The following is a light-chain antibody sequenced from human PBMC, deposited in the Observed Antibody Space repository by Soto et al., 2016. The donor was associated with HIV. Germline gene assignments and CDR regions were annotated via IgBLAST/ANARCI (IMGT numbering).Light chain of an antibody. V-gene: IGKV1-5*01. CDR3: QQYYSYSGT. J-gene: IGKJ1*01. CDR2: GAS. CDR1: QGITRS. Sequence: DIQMTQSPSSVSASVGDRVTITCRASQGITRSLAWYQQKPGKAPKLLIFGASNLQSGVPSRFSGSGSGTEFTLTISSLQPDDFATFYCQQYYSYSGTFGQGTKVKSN.